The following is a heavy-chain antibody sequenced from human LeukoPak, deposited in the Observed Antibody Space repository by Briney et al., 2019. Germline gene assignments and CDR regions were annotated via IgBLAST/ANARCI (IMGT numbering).Heavy chain of an antibody. CDR3: AKVEVAVCFDY. CDR1: GFTFSSYA. V-gene: IGHV3-30*04. D-gene: IGHD6-19*01. Sequence: GRSLRLSCAASGFTFSSYAIHWVRQAPGKGLEWVALTSHDGSYKYYADSVKGRFTISRDNSKNTLYLQMNSLRAEDTAVYYCAKVEVAVCFDYWGQGTLVTVSS. CDR2: TSHDGSYK. J-gene: IGHJ4*02.